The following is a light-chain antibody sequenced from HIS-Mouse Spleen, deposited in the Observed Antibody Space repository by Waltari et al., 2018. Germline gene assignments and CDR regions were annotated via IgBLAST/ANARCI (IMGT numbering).Light chain of an antibody. J-gene: IGKJ4*01. Sequence: DIQMTQYPSSLSASVGARVTITCQASQDISNYLNWYPQKPGKAPKLLIYDASNLETGVPSRFSGSGSGTDFTFTISSLQPEDIATYYCQQYDNLPLTFGGGTKVEIK. V-gene: IGKV1-33*01. CDR3: QQYDNLPLT. CDR2: DAS. CDR1: QDISNY.